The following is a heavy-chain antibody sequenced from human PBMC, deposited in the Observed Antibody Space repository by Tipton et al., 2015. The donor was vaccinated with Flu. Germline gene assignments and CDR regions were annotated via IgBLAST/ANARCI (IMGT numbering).Heavy chain of an antibody. J-gene: IGHJ5*02. CDR1: RFTFRLYW. Sequence: SLRLSCAASRFTFRLYWMHWVRQVPGKGLVWVAGINSDGRTTAYADSVKGRFTISRDNARNTLVLQMNSLRAEDTAMYYCVRELRRGWFDPWGQGTLVSVSS. CDR3: VRELRRGWFDP. CDR2: INSDGRTT. V-gene: IGHV3-74*01.